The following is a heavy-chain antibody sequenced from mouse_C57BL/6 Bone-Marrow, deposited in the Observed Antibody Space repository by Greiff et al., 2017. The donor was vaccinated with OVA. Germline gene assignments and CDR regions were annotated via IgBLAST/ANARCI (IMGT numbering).Heavy chain of an antibody. D-gene: IGHD2-4*01. V-gene: IGHV1-42*01. J-gene: IGHJ2*01. CDR2: INPSTGGT. Sequence: EVKLVESGPELVKPGASVKISCKASGYSFTGYYMNWVKQSPEKSLEWIGEINPSTGGTTYNQKFKAKATLTVDKSSSTAYMQLKSLTSEDSAVYYCARDDYYFDYWGQGTTLTVSS. CDR1: GYSFTGYY. CDR3: ARDDYYFDY.